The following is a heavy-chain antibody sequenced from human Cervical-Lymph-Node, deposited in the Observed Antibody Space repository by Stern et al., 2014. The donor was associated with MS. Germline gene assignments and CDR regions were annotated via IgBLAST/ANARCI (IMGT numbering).Heavy chain of an antibody. J-gene: IGHJ5*02. V-gene: IGHV4-38-2*02. CDR2: IYHSGST. D-gene: IGHD6-13*01. CDR3: ATEVQQLVHGNWFDP. Sequence: VQLVESGPGLVKPSETLSLTCTVSAYSISSAYYWGWIRQPPGKGLEWIGTIYHSGSTYYNPSLKSRVTISVDTPTNPFSLKLSSVTAADTAVYYCATEVQQLVHGNWFDPWGQGTLVTVSS. CDR1: AYSISSAYY.